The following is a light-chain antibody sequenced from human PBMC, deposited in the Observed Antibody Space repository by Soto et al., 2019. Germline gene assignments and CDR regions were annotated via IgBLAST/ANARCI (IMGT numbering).Light chain of an antibody. CDR3: QQRSNWHPT. CDR2: DAS. V-gene: IGKV3D-11*01. Sequence: EIVLTQSPATLSLSPGERATLSCRASQGVSSYLAWYQQKPDQAPRLLIYDASNRATGIPARFSGSGPGTDFTLTISSLEPEDFAVYYCQQRSNWHPTFGGGTKVEIK. J-gene: IGKJ4*01. CDR1: QGVSSY.